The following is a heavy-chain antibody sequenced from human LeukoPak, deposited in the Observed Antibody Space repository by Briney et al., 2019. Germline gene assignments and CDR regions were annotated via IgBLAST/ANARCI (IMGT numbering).Heavy chain of an antibody. CDR2: IYTSGST. CDR3: AREGRRENWFDP. V-gene: IGHV4-4*07. CDR1: GGPISSYY. Sequence: SETLSLTCTVSGGPISSYYWSWIRQPAGKGLEWIGRIYTSGSTNYNPSLKSRVTMSVDTSKNQFSLKLSSVTAADTAVYYCAREGRRENWFDPWGQGTLATVSS. J-gene: IGHJ5*02.